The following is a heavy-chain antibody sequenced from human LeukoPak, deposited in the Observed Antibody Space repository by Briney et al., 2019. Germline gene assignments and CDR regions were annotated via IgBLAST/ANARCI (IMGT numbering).Heavy chain of an antibody. CDR3: ARLRGIILGALLHYYFDY. CDR2: ISYSGNT. D-gene: IGHD1-26*01. Sequence: SETLSLTCTVSGGSISGSSYSWGWIRQPPGKGLEWIGSISYSGNTYYSPSLKSRVTISIDTSKNQFSLKLSSVTAADTAVYYCARLRGIILGALLHYYFDYWGQGTLVSVTS. CDR1: GGSISGSSYS. J-gene: IGHJ4*02. V-gene: IGHV4-39*01.